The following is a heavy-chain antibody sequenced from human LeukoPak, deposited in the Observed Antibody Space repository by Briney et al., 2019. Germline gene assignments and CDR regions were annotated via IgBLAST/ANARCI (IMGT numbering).Heavy chain of an antibody. CDR2: IRNKVNSHTT. J-gene: IGHJ4*02. CDR3: VAMLRGVGY. CDR1: GFTFSDHY. V-gene: IGHV3-72*01. Sequence: GGSLRLSGAAPGFTFSDHYTDWVGQAPGKGLEWVGRIRNKVNSHTTEYSASVKGRFTISRDDSTNSVYLQMNSLKTEDTAVYYCVAMLRGVGYWGQGTLVTVSS. D-gene: IGHD3-10*01.